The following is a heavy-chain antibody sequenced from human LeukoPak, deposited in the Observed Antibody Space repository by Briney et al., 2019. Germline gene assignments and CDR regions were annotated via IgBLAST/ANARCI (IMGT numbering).Heavy chain of an antibody. V-gene: IGHV1-46*01. Sequence: PGASVKVSCKASGYTFTSYYMHWVRQAPGQGLEWMGIINPSGGNTNYAQKLQGRVTLTTDTSTSTAYMELRSLTSDDTAVYFCARADDISPRYYYGMDVWGPGTTVSVSS. J-gene: IGHJ6*02. CDR1: GYTFTSYY. CDR2: INPSGGNT. CDR3: ARADDISPRYYYGMDV. D-gene: IGHD3-9*01.